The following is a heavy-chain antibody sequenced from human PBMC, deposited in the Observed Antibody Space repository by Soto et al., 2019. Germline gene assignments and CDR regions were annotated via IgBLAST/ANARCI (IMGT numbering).Heavy chain of an antibody. D-gene: IGHD3-22*01. CDR1: GFTFSSYA. J-gene: IGHJ4*02. Sequence: EVQLLESGGGLVQPGGSLRLSCAASGFTFSSYAMNWVRQAPGKGLEWVSAISGSAATTHFADSVKGRFTISRDNSKNTLYRQMNSLRAEDTAVYYCARDRSYYDSSGSYSAPYGGQGTLVTVSS. CDR2: ISGSAATT. CDR3: ARDRSYYDSSGSYSAPY. V-gene: IGHV3-23*01.